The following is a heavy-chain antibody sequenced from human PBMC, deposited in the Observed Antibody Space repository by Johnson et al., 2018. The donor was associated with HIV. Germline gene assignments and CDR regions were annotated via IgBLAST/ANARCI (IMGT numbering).Heavy chain of an antibody. D-gene: IGHD2-15*01. CDR2: IKSGGST. Sequence: EVQLVESGGNLVKPGGSLRLSCAASGFTFSYAWMSWVRQAPGKGLEWVGRIKSGGSTYYADSVKGRFTISRDNSKNTLYLQMNSLRAEDTAVYYCAGGLSGGSAVGDAFDIWGQGTMVTVSS. CDR3: AGGLSGGSAVGDAFDI. CDR1: GFTFSYAW. V-gene: IGHV3-66*01. J-gene: IGHJ3*02.